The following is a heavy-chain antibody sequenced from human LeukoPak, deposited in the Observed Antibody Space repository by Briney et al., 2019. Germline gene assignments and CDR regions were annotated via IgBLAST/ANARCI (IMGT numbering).Heavy chain of an antibody. CDR3: ARHIGYCTGTSCYGWFDP. D-gene: IGHD2-2*01. Sequence: SETLSLTCTVSGDSISSSSFYCGWIRQPPGKGLEWIGSIYYSGSTYYNPPLKSRVTISVDTSKNQFSLKPSSVTAADTAVYYCARHIGYCTGTSCYGWFDPWGQGTLVTVSS. V-gene: IGHV4-39*01. CDR1: GDSISSSSFY. J-gene: IGHJ5*02. CDR2: IYYSGST.